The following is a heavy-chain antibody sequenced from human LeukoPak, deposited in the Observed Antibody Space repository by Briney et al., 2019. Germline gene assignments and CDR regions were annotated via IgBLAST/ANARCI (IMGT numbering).Heavy chain of an antibody. Sequence: TGGSLRLSCAASGFTFSSYAMSWVRRAPGKGLEWVSAISGSGGSTYYADSVKGRFTISRDNSKNTLYLQMNSLRAEDTAVYYCAKEGYYDSSGYYYESYFDYWGQGTLVTVSS. D-gene: IGHD3-22*01. CDR2: ISGSGGST. CDR3: AKEGYYDSSGYYYESYFDY. CDR1: GFTFSSYA. J-gene: IGHJ4*02. V-gene: IGHV3-23*01.